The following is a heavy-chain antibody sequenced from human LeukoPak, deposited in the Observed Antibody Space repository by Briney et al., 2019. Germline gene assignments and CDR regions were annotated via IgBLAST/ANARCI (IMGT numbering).Heavy chain of an antibody. CDR2: IKQDGSEK. D-gene: IGHD3-22*01. CDR1: GFTFSSYW. Sequence: GGSLRLSCAASGFTFSSYWMSWVRQAPGRGLEWVANIKQDGSEKYYVDSVKGRFTISRDNAKNSLYLQMNSLRAEDTAVYYCARDRVKWLLPFGVPYNWFDPWGQGTLVTVSS. J-gene: IGHJ5*02. CDR3: ARDRVKWLLPFGVPYNWFDP. V-gene: IGHV3-7*01.